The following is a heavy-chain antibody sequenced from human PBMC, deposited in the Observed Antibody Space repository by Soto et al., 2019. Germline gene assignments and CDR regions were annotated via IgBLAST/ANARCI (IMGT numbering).Heavy chain of an antibody. Sequence: SETLSLTCAIPGAPITWGDYSWNWIRQPPGKGLEWIGYIFHGGSTCYNPSLRSRVTISVDRSRTQFSLKMSSVTAADTAVYYCARGRVVIPAAVMFNCLDPWGQGALVTVSS. J-gene: IGHJ5*02. D-gene: IGHD2-2*01. CDR2: IFHGGST. V-gene: IGHV4-30-2*01. CDR1: GAPITWGDYS. CDR3: ARGRVVIPAAVMFNCLDP.